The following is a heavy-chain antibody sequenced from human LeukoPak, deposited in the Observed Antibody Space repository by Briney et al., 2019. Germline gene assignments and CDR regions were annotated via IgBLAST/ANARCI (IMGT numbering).Heavy chain of an antibody. Sequence: GGSLRLSCAASGFTFSSYSMNWVRQAPGKGLEWVSSISSSSSYIYYADSVKGRFTISRGNAKNSLYLQMNSLRAEDTAVYYCARDLDGGAYYFDYWGQGTLVTVSS. CDR2: ISSSSSYI. J-gene: IGHJ4*02. CDR1: GFTFSSYS. D-gene: IGHD4-23*01. V-gene: IGHV3-21*01. CDR3: ARDLDGGAYYFDY.